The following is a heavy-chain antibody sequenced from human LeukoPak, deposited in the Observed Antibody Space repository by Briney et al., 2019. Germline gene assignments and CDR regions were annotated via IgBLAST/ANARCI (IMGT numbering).Heavy chain of an antibody. D-gene: IGHD6-19*01. CDR2: ITSTSNTI. CDR1: GFTFSSYS. J-gene: IGHJ4*02. CDR3: AKGGRSGWSHFDY. V-gene: IGHV3-48*01. Sequence: PGGSLRLSCAASGFTFSSYSMNWVRRTPGGGLKWVSYITSTSNTIDYADSVKGRFTISRDNAKNTVYLQMNSLRAEDTAVYYCAKGGRSGWSHFDYWGQGTLVTVSS.